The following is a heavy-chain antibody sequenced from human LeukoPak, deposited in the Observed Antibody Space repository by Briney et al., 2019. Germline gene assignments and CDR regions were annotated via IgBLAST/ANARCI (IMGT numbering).Heavy chain of an antibody. Sequence: GSLRLSCAASGFTFSNAWMNWVRQPPGKGLECIGEINHSGSTNYNPSLKSRVTISVDTSKNQFSLKLSSVTAADTAVYYCARGRPPYSSSSPRRDYWGQGTLVTVSS. J-gene: IGHJ4*02. CDR1: GFTFSNAW. D-gene: IGHD6-6*01. CDR2: INHSGST. CDR3: ARGRPPYSSSSPRRDY. V-gene: IGHV4-34*01.